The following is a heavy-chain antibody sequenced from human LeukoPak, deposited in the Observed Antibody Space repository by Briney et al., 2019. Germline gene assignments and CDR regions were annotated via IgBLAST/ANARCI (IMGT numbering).Heavy chain of an antibody. CDR3: AGGAGYSPLRGYGMDV. CDR2: INPNSGGT. CDR1: GYTFTGYY. Sequence: ASVKVSCKASGYTFTGYYMHRVRQAPGQGLEWMGWINPNSGGTNYAQKFQGRVTMTRDTSISTAYMELSRLRSDDTAVYYCAGGAGYSPLRGYGMDVWGQGTTVTVSS. D-gene: IGHD5-24*01. V-gene: IGHV1-2*02. J-gene: IGHJ6*02.